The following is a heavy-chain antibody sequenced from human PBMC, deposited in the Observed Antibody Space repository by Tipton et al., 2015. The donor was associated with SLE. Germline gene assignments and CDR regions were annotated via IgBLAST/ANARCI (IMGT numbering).Heavy chain of an antibody. D-gene: IGHD6-19*01. CDR1: GGSISSYY. CDR3: ARVVAVAGIHYYSVDI. CDR2: IYYSGST. V-gene: IGHV4-59*12. J-gene: IGHJ6*02. Sequence: TLSLTCTVSGGSISSYYWSWIRQPPGKGLEWIGYIYYSGSTNYNPSLKSRVTISVDTSKNQFSLKLNSLTAADTAVYYCARVVAVAGIHYYSVDIWGQGTTVTVSS.